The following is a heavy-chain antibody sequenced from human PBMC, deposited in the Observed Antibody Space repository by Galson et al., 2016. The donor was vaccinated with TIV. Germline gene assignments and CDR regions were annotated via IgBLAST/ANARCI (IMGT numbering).Heavy chain of an antibody. D-gene: IGHD5-24*01. CDR3: EGEGRDGYKPYFDY. CDR2: ISTTSSLI. CDR1: GFTFSIYN. V-gene: IGHV3-48*01. J-gene: IGHJ4*02. Sequence: SLRLSCAASGFTFSIYNMNWVRQPPGKGLEWISYISTTSSLIYYADSVRGRFTISRDNAKHSLYLQMNSLRADDTAVYYCEGEGRDGYKPYFDYWGQGTLVTVSS.